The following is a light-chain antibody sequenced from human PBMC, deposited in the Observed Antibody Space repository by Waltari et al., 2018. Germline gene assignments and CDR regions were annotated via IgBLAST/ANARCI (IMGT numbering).Light chain of an antibody. CDR3: QVWDSSSDHRV. J-gene: IGLJ3*02. Sequence: SYILTQPPSVSVAPGQTARIPCGGNNIGSKTVHWYQQKPGQAPVLVVSADSDRPSGIRARFSDSNSGNTATLTISRVEAGDEADYYCQVWDSSSDHRVFGGGTTLTVL. V-gene: IGLV3-21*02. CDR2: ADS. CDR1: NIGSKT.